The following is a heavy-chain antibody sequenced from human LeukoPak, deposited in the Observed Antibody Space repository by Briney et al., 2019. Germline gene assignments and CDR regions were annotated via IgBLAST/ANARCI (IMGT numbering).Heavy chain of an antibody. J-gene: IGHJ4*02. CDR3: ARDVRGGWYVFDN. D-gene: IGHD6-19*01. CDR2: IYSGGST. V-gene: IGHV3-66*01. Sequence: GGSLRLSRAASGFTVSSNYMSWVRQAPGKGLEWVSVIYSGGSTYYADSVKGRFTISRDNSKNTLYLQMNSLRAEDTAVYYCARDVRGGWYVFDNWGQGTLVTVSS. CDR1: GFTVSSNY.